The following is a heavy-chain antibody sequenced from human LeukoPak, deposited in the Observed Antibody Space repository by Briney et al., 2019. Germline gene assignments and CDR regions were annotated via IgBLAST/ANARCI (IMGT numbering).Heavy chain of an antibody. CDR1: GYTFSSYD. CDR3: TRMRGYTYGYWYLDL. J-gene: IGHJ2*01. V-gene: IGHV1-8*01. D-gene: IGHD5-18*01. Sequence: ALVKVSCKAAGYTFSSYDINWVRQAPGQGLEYMGWMNPSSGNTGYTQKFQGRITMTRDTSIGTAYMELSSLKSEDTALYYCTRMRGYTYGYWYLDLWGRGTLVTVSS. CDR2: MNPSSGNT.